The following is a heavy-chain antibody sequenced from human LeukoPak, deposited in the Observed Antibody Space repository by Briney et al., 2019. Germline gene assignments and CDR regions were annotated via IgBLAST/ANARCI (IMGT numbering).Heavy chain of an antibody. J-gene: IGHJ4*02. CDR2: ISNGGSDK. V-gene: IGHV3-30*01. CDR1: GFTFSLYP. D-gene: IGHD2-2*02. CDR3: AREVGDCSSSSCYIPADW. Sequence: GGSLRLSCAASGFTFSLYPMHWVRQAPGKGLEWVAVISNGGSDKYYAESVKGRFTISRDNSKSTLYLQMNSLSAEDTAVYYCAREVGDCSSSSCYIPADWWGQGTLVTVSS.